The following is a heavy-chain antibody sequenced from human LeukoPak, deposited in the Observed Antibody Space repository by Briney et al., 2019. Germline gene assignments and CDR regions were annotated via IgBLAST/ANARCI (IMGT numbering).Heavy chain of an antibody. CDR3: ARSFNYDSSNYGIDY. CDR2: INPSGGTT. D-gene: IGHD3-22*01. V-gene: IGHV1-46*01. J-gene: IGHJ4*02. Sequence: ASVKVSCKTSGYTFTTYFVHWVRQAPGEGLEWMGIINPSGGTTTYAQKFQGRVNLSRDTPTSTAYLEVSSLRSDDTAVYYCARSFNYDSSNYGIDYWGQGTQVTVSS. CDR1: GYTFTTYF.